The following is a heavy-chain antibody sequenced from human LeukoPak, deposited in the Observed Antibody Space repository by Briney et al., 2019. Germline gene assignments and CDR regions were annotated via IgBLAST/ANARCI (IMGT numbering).Heavy chain of an antibody. V-gene: IGHV1-69*05. CDR2: IIPIFGTA. J-gene: IGHJ5*02. D-gene: IGHD4-23*01. CDR3: ASRDDYGGMLDP. CDR1: GGTFSSYA. Sequence: VASVKVSCKASGGTFSSYAISWVRQAPGQGLEWMGGIIPIFGTANYAQKFQGRVTITTDESTSTAYMELSSLKSEDTAVYYCASRDDYGGMLDPWGQGTLVTVSS.